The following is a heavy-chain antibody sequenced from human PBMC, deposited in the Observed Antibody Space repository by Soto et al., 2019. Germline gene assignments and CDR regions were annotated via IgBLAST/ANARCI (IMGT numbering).Heavy chain of an antibody. D-gene: IGHD6-19*01. CDR3: ARLAVAGTFDY. CDR1: GGSISSSSYY. Sequence: ETLSLTCTVSGGSISSSSYYWGWIRQPPGKGLEWIGSIYYSGSTYYNPSLKSRVTISVDTSKNQFSLKLSSVTAADTAVYYCARLAVAGTFDYWGQGTLVTVSS. J-gene: IGHJ4*02. CDR2: IYYSGST. V-gene: IGHV4-39*01.